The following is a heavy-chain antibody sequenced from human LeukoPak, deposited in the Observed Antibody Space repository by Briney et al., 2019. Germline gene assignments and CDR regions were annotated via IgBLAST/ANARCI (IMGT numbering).Heavy chain of an antibody. J-gene: IGHJ3*02. CDR2: ISGSGGST. CDR1: GFTFSSYA. V-gene: IGHV3-23*01. D-gene: IGHD3-10*01. Sequence: GGSLRLSCAASGFTFSSYAMNWVRQAPGRGLEWVSAISGSGGSTYYADSVKGRFTISRDNSKNTLYLQMDSLKTEDTGVYYCTTEGHYYGHHAFLMWGQGTMVTVSS. CDR3: TTEGHYYGHHAFLM.